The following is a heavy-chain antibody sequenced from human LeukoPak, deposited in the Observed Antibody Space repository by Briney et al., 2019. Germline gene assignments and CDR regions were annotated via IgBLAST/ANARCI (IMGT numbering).Heavy chain of an antibody. D-gene: IGHD3-22*01. CDR2: INRSGST. CDR1: GGSFSGYY. Sequence: SETLSLTCAVYGGSFSGYYWSWIRQPPGKGLEWIGEINRSGSTNYNPSLKSRVTISVDTSKNQFSLKLSSVTAADTAVYYCARLPPYYYDSPRFGFDYWGQGTLVTVSS. V-gene: IGHV4-34*01. J-gene: IGHJ4*02. CDR3: ARLPPYYYDSPRFGFDY.